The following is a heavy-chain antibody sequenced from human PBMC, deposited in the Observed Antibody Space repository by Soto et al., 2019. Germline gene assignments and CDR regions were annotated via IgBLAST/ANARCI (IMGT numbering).Heavy chain of an antibody. CDR1: GFTFDDYG. D-gene: IGHD6-13*01. CDR3: ARVVLAAYYMDV. Sequence: EVQLVESGGGVVRPGGSLRLSCAASGFTFDDYGMRWVHQAPGKGLEWVSGINWYGGRTGYADSVKGRFTISRDNAKNSLYLQMTSLIAEDTALYHCARVVLAAYYMDVWGKGTTVTVSS. J-gene: IGHJ6*03. CDR2: INWYGGRT. V-gene: IGHV3-20*01.